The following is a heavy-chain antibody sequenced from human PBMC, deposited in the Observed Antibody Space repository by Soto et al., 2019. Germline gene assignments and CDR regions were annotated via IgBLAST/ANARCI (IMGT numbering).Heavy chain of an antibody. CDR1: GFTFDDYA. J-gene: IGHJ4*02. D-gene: IGHD6-19*01. V-gene: IGHV3-9*01. CDR3: VKGGSSGWYGYY. CDR2: ISWNSGSI. Sequence: GGSLRLSCAASGFTFDDYAMHWVRQAPGKGLEWVSGISWNSGSIGYADSVKGRFTISRDNAKNSLYLQMDSLRAEDTAVFYFVKGGSSGWYGYYWGQGTLVTGSS.